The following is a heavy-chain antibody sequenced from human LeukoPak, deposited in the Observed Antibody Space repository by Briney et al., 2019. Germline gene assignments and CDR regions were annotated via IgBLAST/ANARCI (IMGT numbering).Heavy chain of an antibody. CDR2: INPNSGGT. CDR1: GYTFTGYY. J-gene: IGHJ4*02. Sequence: GASVKVSCKASGYTFTGYYMHWVRQAPGQGLEWMGWINPNSGGTNYAQKFQGRVTMTRDTSISTAYMELSRLRSDDTAVYYCAREEYYYGSGSIKRRYNDFDYWGQGTLVTVSS. V-gene: IGHV1-2*02. D-gene: IGHD3-10*01. CDR3: AREEYYYGSGSIKRRYNDFDY.